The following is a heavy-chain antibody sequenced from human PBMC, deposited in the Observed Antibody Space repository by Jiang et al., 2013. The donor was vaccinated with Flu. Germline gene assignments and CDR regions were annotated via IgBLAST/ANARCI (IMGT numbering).Heavy chain of an antibody. CDR3: ARGVVVVPAATNPVSRYYYGMDV. CDR2: INHSGST. J-gene: IGHJ6*02. Sequence: LKPSETLSLTCAVYGGSFSGYYWSWIRQPPGKGLEWIGEINHSGSTNYNPSLKSRVTISVDTSKNQFSLKLSSVTAADTAVYYCARGVVVVPAATNPVSRYYYGMDVWGQGTTVTVSS. V-gene: IGHV4-34*01. CDR1: GGSFSGYY. D-gene: IGHD2-2*01.